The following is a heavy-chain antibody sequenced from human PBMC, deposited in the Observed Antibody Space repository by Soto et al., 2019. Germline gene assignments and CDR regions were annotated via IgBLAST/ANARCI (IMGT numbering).Heavy chain of an antibody. D-gene: IGHD4-17*01. Sequence: SETLSLTCTVSGGSISSGGYYWSWIRQHPGKGLEWIGYIYYSGSTYYNPSLKSRVTISVDTSKNQFSLKLSSVTAADTAVYYCARAPPDYGIFDYWGQGTLVTVSS. J-gene: IGHJ4*02. V-gene: IGHV4-31*03. CDR3: ARAPPDYGIFDY. CDR1: GGSISSGGYY. CDR2: IYYSGST.